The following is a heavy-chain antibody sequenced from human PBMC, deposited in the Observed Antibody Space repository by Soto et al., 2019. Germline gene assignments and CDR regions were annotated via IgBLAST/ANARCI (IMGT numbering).Heavy chain of an antibody. CDR3: ARRHSSSSAFDP. CDR2: IDPSDSYT. V-gene: IGHV5-10-1*01. D-gene: IGHD6-13*01. J-gene: IGHJ5*02. CDR1: GYSFTSYW. Sequence: EVQLVQSGAEVKKPGESLRISCKGSGYSFTSYWISWVRQMPGKGLEWMGRIDPSDSYTNYSPSFQGHVTTSADKSISTAYLQWSSLKASDTAMYYCARRHSSSSAFDPWGQGTLVTVSS.